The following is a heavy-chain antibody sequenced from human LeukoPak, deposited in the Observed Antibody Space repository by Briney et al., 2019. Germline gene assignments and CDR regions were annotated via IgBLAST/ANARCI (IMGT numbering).Heavy chain of an antibody. CDR2: MNPNSGNT. J-gene: IGHJ4*02. D-gene: IGHD3-10*01. Sequence: ASVKVSCKASGYTLTSYDINWVRQATGQGLEWMGWMNPNSGNTGYAQKFQGRVTMTRNTSISTAYMELSSLRSEDTAVYYCARAMVRGVQAPLGHWGQGTLVTVSS. V-gene: IGHV1-8*01. CDR1: GYTLTSYD. CDR3: ARAMVRGVQAPLGH.